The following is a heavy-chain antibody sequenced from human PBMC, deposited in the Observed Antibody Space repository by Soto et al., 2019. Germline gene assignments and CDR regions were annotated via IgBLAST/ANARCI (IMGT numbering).Heavy chain of an antibody. D-gene: IGHD3-10*01. V-gene: IGHV1-18*01. CDR2: ISAYNGNT. J-gene: IGHJ4*02. CDR1: GYTFTSYG. CDR3: AASYGSGYRAFDF. Sequence: GASVKVSCKASGYTFTSYGISWVRQAPGQGLEWMGWISAYNGNTNYAQKLQGRVSITADKSTSTAYMELSSLRSEDTAMYYCAASYGSGYRAFDFWGQGALVTVSS.